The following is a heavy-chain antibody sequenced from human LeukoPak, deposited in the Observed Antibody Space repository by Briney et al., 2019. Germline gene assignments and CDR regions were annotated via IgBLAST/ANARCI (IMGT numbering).Heavy chain of an antibody. J-gene: IGHJ4*02. CDR3: ATQRGDSSGYYGGY. D-gene: IGHD3-22*01. CDR1: GGTFISYA. Sequence: ASVKVSCKASGGTFISYAISWVRHAPGQGREWMGGIIPIFGSANYAQKFQGRVTITTDESTSTAYMELSSVRSEDTAVYYCATQRGDSSGYYGGYWGQGTLVTVSS. V-gene: IGHV1-69*05. CDR2: IIPIFGSA.